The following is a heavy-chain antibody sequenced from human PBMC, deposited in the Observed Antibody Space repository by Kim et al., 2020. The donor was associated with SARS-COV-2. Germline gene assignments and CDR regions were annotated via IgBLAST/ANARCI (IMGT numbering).Heavy chain of an antibody. CDR2: ISSGGTMV. Sequence: GGSLRLSCAGSGFSFSDDDMSWFRRAPGKGLEWISHISSGGTMVHYAESVKGRFIISKDIAKNSVYLQLNDLRPEDTAIYYCAKSPDEFGSGTYDYWGPG. D-gene: IGHD3-10*01. CDR1: GFSFSDDD. V-gene: IGHV3-11*01. CDR3: AKSPDEFGSGTYDY. J-gene: IGHJ4*02.